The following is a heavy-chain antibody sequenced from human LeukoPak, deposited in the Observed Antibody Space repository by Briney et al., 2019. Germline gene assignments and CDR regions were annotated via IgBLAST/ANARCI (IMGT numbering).Heavy chain of an antibody. J-gene: IGHJ6*02. Sequence: GGSLRLSCAASGFTFSSYAMHWVRQAPGKGLEWVAVISYDGSNKYYADSVKGRFTISRDNSKNTLYLQMNSLRAEDTAVYYCARVGKYCYYYGMDVWGQGTTVTVSS. D-gene: IGHD4-23*01. CDR2: ISYDGSNK. CDR1: GFTFSSYA. CDR3: ARVGKYCYYYGMDV. V-gene: IGHV3-30-3*01.